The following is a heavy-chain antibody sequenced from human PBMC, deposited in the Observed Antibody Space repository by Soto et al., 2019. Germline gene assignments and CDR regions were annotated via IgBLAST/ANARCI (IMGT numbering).Heavy chain of an antibody. J-gene: IGHJ2*01. V-gene: IGHV4-31*03. Sequence: QVQLQESGPGLVKPSQTLSLTCTVSGGSISSGGYYWSWIRQHPGKGLEWIGYIYYSGSTYYNPSLKSRVTISVDTSKSQFSLKLSSVTATATAVSYCARAYDRSGYYSYWYFDLWGRGTLVTVSA. D-gene: IGHD3-22*01. CDR1: GGSISSGGYY. CDR3: ARAYDRSGYYSYWYFDL. CDR2: IYYSGST.